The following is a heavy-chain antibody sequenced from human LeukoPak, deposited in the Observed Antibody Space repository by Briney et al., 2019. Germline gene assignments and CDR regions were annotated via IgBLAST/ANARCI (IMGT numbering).Heavy chain of an antibody. CDR2: IYYSGST. V-gene: IGHV4-39*02. D-gene: IGHD3-10*01. Sequence: SETLSLTCTVSGGSVSSSSYYWGWIRQPPGKGLEWIGSIYYSGSTYYNPSLKSRVTISVDTSKNQFSLKLSSVTAADTAVYYCARDLVRGVMRSYYYMDVWGKGTTVTVSS. J-gene: IGHJ6*03. CDR1: GGSVSSSSYY. CDR3: ARDLVRGVMRSYYYMDV.